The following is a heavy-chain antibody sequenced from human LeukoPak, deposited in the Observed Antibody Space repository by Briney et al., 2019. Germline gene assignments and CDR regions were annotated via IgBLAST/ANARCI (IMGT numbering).Heavy chain of an antibody. D-gene: IGHD5-24*01. CDR3: ARGATISETGYFDL. CDR1: GGSFSRYY. V-gene: IGHV4-34*01. CDR2: IDHRGDT. J-gene: IGHJ4*03. Sequence: SSETLSLTCAVYGGSFSRYYWSWIRQSPGKGLEWIAEIDHRGDTNYNPSVKSRVTISVDTSKNQFSLKMRSLSAADTALYYCARGATISETGYFDLWGQGTLVTVSS.